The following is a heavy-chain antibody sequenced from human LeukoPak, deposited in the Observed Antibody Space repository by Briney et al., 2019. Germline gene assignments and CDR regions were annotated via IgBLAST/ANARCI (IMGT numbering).Heavy chain of an antibody. CDR1: GGSISSGGYY. V-gene: IGHV4-39*01. D-gene: IGHD2-2*01. CDR2: IYYSGST. CDR3: ARHDCITTTCYYFYGMDV. J-gene: IGHJ6*02. Sequence: SETLSLTCTVSGGSISSGGYYWSWIRQPPGKGPEWIGSIYYSGSTYYNPSLKSRVTISVDTSKNQFSLKLSSVTATDTAVYYCARHDCITTTCYYFYGMDVWGQGTTVTVSS.